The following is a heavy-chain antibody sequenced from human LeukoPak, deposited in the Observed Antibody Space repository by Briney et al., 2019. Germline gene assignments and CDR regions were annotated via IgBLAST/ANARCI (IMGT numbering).Heavy chain of an antibody. J-gene: IGHJ4*02. CDR2: IRYDGSNK. D-gene: IGHD3-22*01. Sequence: GGSLRLSCAASGFTFSNYGMHWVRQAPGKGLEWVAFIRYDGSNKYYADSVKGRFTISRDNSKNTLYLQMNSLRAEDTGVYYCAREHPYYYDSSGTALMAEIKYYFDYWGQGTLVTVSS. CDR1: GFTFSNYG. V-gene: IGHV3-30*02. CDR3: AREHPYYYDSSGTALMAEIKYYFDY.